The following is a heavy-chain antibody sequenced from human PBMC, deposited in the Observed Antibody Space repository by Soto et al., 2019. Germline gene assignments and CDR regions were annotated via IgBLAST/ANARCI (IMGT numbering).Heavy chain of an antibody. D-gene: IGHD5-18*01. CDR2: IVVGSGNT. CDR1: GFTFATSA. J-gene: IGHJ6*02. V-gene: IGHV1-58*01. CDR3: AAGAAMVSYYYGMDV. Sequence: ASVKVSCKASGFTFATSAVQWVRQARGQRLEWIGWIVVGSGNTNYAQKFQERVTITRDMSTSTAYMELSSLRSEDTAVYYCAAGAAMVSYYYGMDVWGQGTTVTVSS.